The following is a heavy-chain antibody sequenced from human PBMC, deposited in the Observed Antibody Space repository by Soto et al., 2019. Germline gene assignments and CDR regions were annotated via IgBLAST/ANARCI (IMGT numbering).Heavy chain of an antibody. CDR1: GRSVSSGSYY. V-gene: IGHV4-61*01. Sequence: PSETLSLTCTVSGRSVSSGSYYWSWIRQPPGKGLEWIGYIYYSGSTNYNPSLKSRVTISVDTSKNQFSLKLSSVTAADTAVYYCARDTYYDFWSGTLYGMDVWGQGTTVTVSS. CDR2: IYYSGST. J-gene: IGHJ6*02. D-gene: IGHD3-3*01. CDR3: ARDTYYDFWSGTLYGMDV.